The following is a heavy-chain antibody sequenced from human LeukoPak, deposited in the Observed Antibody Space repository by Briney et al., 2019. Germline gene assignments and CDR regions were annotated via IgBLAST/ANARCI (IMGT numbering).Heavy chain of an antibody. CDR1: GASISSYY. CDR3: ARLLADNWFDP. D-gene: IGHD6-13*01. V-gene: IGHV4-59*08. J-gene: IGHJ5*02. Sequence: SETLSLTCTVSGASISSYYWSWIRQPPGKGLEWIAFMYYSGSTNYNPSLKSRVTISLDTSKKQISLKVRSVTAADTAIYYCARLLADNWFDPWGQGTLVTVSS. CDR2: MYYSGST.